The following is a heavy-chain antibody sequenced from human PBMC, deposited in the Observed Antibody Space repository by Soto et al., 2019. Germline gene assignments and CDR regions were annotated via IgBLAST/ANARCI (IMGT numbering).Heavy chain of an antibody. J-gene: IGHJ6*02. CDR1: GFTFSSYA. CDR3: ATPDYDSSGYYPVSYYYGMDV. D-gene: IGHD3-22*01. V-gene: IGHV3-23*01. CDR2: ISGSGGST. Sequence: GGSLRLSCAASGFTFSSYAMSWVRQAPGKGLEWVSAISGSGGSTYYADSVKGRFTISRDNSKNTLYLQMNSLRAEDTAVYYCATPDYDSSGYYPVSYYYGMDVWGQGTTVTVSS.